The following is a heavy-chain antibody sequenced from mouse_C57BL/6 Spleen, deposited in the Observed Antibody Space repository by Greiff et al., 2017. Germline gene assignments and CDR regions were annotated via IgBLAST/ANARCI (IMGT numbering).Heavy chain of an antibody. CDR2: INYDGSST. Sequence: EVKLVESEGGLVQPGSSMKLSCTASGFTFSDYYMAWVRQVPEKGLEWVANINYDGSSTYYLDSLKSRFIISRDNAKNILYLQMSSLKSEDTATYYCARGDYYYGSRGFAYWGQGTLVTVSA. CDR3: ARGDYYYGSRGFAY. J-gene: IGHJ3*01. CDR1: GFTFSDYY. D-gene: IGHD1-1*01. V-gene: IGHV5-16*01.